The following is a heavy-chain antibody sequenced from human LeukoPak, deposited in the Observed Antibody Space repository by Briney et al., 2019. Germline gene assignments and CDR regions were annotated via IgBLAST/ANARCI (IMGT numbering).Heavy chain of an antibody. D-gene: IGHD3-22*01. J-gene: IGHJ4*02. Sequence: SETLSLTCTVSGGSISSSSYYWGWIRQPPGKGLEWIGSIYYSGSTYYNPSLKSRVTISVDTSKNQFSLKLSSVTAADTAVYYCARVGGTMIVVVNYYFDYWGQGTLVTVSS. CDR1: GGSISSSSYY. V-gene: IGHV4-39*07. CDR2: IYYSGST. CDR3: ARVGGTMIVVVNYYFDY.